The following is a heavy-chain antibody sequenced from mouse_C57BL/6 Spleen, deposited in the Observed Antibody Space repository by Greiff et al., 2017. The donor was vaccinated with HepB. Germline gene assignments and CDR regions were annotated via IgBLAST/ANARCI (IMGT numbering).Heavy chain of an antibody. J-gene: IGHJ1*03. CDR2: IYIGNGYT. D-gene: IGHD1-1*01. CDR3: ARDHYYGSSHWYFDV. V-gene: IGHV1-58*01. Sequence: VHVKQSGAELVRPGSSVKMSCKTSGYTFTSYGINWVKQRPGQGLEWIGYIYIGNGYTEYNEKFKGKATLTSDTSSSTAYMQLSSLTSEDSAIYFCARDHYYGSSHWYFDVWGTGTTVTVSS. CDR1: GYTFTSYG.